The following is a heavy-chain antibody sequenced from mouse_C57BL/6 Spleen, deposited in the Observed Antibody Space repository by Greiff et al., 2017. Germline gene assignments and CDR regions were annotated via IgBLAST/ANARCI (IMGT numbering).Heavy chain of an antibody. D-gene: IGHD1-2*01. CDR1: GYTFTSYW. J-gene: IGHJ3*01. Sequence: VQLQQPGAELVKPGASVKLSCKASGYTFTSYWMQWVKQRPGQGLEWIGEIDPSDSYTNYNQKFKGKATLTVDTSSSTAYMQLSSLTSEDSAVYYCARDTTAEFAYWGQGTLVTVSA. CDR3: ARDTTAEFAY. V-gene: IGHV1-50*01. CDR2: IDPSDSYT.